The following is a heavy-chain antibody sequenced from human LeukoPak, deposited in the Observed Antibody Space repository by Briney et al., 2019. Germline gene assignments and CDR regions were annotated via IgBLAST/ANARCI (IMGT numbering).Heavy chain of an antibody. V-gene: IGHV3-7*01. J-gene: IGHJ4*02. CDR2: IKQDGSEK. Sequence: GGSLRLSCAASGFSFSTYWMSWVRQAPGKGLEWVANIKQDGSEKYYVDSVKGRFTISRDNAKNSLYLQMNSLRAEDTAVYYCARVRAYDFWSGQYYFDYWGQGTLVTVSS. CDR3: ARVRAYDFWSGQYYFDY. D-gene: IGHD3-3*01. CDR1: GFSFSTYW.